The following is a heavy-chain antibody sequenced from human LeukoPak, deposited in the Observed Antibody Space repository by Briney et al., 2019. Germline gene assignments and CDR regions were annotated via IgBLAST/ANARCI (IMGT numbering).Heavy chain of an antibody. D-gene: IGHD2/OR15-2a*01. CDR3: ARQRVGYFRS. CDR2: VYSGGTT. V-gene: IGHV3-66*04. CDR1: GFIVTNNY. Sequence: GGSLRLSCAASGFIVTNNYMSWVRQAPGKGLEWVSIVYSGGTTDYADSVKGRFTISRDDSKNTVYLQMNSLRAEDTAVYYCARQRVGYFRSWGQGTLVTVSS. J-gene: IGHJ5*02.